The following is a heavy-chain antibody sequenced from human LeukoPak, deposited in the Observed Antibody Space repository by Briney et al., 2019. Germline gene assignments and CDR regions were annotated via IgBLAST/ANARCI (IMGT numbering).Heavy chain of an antibody. Sequence: ASVKVSCKASGGTFSSYAISWVRQAPGQGLEWMGGIIPIFGTANYAQKFQGRVTITTDESTSTAHMELSSLRSEDTAVYYCARDSFGSLGGVVSPNWFDPWGQGTLVTVSS. D-gene: IGHD3-3*01. CDR1: GGTFSSYA. CDR3: ARDSFGSLGGVVSPNWFDP. CDR2: IIPIFGTA. V-gene: IGHV1-69*05. J-gene: IGHJ5*02.